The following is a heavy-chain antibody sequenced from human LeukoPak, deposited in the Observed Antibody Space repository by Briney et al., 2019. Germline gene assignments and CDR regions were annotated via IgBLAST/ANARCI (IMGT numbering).Heavy chain of an antibody. D-gene: IGHD5-24*01. V-gene: IGHV3-23*01. CDR3: AKARDDYNTDY. Sequence: GGSLRLSCAASGFSFSSYAMSWVRQAPGKGLEWVSAITGDDGRTFYADSVKGRFTISRDNSKNTLYLQMNSLRAEDTAVYYCAKARDDYNTDYWGQGTLVTVSS. CDR1: GFSFSSYA. CDR2: ITGDDGRT. J-gene: IGHJ4*02.